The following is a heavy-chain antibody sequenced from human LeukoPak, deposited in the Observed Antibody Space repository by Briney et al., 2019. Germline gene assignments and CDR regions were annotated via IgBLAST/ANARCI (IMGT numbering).Heavy chain of an antibody. V-gene: IGHV4-4*07. J-gene: IGHJ4*02. D-gene: IGHD3-10*01. CDR2: IYSSGST. CDR1: GGSISSYY. Sequence: SETLSLTCTVSGGSISSYYWSWIRQPAGKGLEWIGRIYSSGSTDYNPSLKSRVTMSVDTSKNKFSLKLSSVTAADTAVYYCAREMVREVIVDYWGQGTLVTVSS. CDR3: AREMVREVIVDY.